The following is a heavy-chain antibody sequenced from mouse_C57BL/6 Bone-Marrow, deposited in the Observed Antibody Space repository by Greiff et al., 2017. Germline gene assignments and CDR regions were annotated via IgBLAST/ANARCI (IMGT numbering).Heavy chain of an antibody. CDR1: GYTFTSYW. D-gene: IGHD2-3*01. CDR2: IYPGSGST. J-gene: IGHJ4*01. Sequence: QVQLQQPGAELVKPGASVKMSCKASGYTFTSYWITWVKQRPGQGLEWIGDIYPGSGSTNYNEKFKGKATLTVDTSSSTAYMQLSSLTSVESAVYYCARSLYDSYYYYDMDYWGQGTSVTVSS. V-gene: IGHV1-55*01. CDR3: ARSLYDSYYYYDMDY.